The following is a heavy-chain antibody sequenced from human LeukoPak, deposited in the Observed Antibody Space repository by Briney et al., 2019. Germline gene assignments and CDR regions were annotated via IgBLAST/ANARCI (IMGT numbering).Heavy chain of an antibody. J-gene: IGHJ4*02. CDR1: GFTFSSYS. CDR3: ARERSSGWCDY. V-gene: IGHV3-21*01. Sequence: GGSLRLSCAASGFTFSSYSMNWVRQAPGKGLEWVSSISSSSSYIYYADSVKGRFTISRDNAKNSLYLEMNSLRAEDTAVYYCARERSSGWCDYWGPGTLVTVSS. D-gene: IGHD6-19*01. CDR2: ISSSSSYI.